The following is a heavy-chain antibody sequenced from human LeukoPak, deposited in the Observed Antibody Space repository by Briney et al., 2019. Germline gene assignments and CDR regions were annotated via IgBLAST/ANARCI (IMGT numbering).Heavy chain of an antibody. D-gene: IGHD5-18*01. J-gene: IGHJ5*02. V-gene: IGHV3-23*01. CDR3: AKEGARIQLWPRFDP. CDR2: ISGSGGST. Sequence: GGSLRLSCAASGFTFSSYAMSWVRQAPGKGLEWVSAISGSGGSTYYVDSVKGRFTISRDNSKNTLYLQMNSLRAEDTAVYYCAKEGARIQLWPRFDPWGQGTLVTVSS. CDR1: GFTFSSYA.